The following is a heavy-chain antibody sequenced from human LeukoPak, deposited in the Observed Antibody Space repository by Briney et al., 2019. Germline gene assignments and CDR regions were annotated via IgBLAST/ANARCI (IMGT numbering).Heavy chain of an antibody. V-gene: IGHV3-30*18. CDR3: AKEAAAGNYYYYYMDV. CDR2: ISYDGSNK. CDR1: GFTFSSYG. Sequence: GRSLRLSCAASGFTFSSYGMHWVRQAPGKGLEWVAVISYDGSNKYYADSVKGRFTISRDNSKNTLYLQMNSLRAEDTAVYYCAKEAAAGNYYYYYMDVWGKGTTVTVSS. J-gene: IGHJ6*03. D-gene: IGHD6-13*01.